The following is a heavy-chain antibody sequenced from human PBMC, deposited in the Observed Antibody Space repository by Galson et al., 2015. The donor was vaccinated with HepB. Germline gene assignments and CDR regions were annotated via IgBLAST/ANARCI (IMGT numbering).Heavy chain of an antibody. J-gene: IGHJ3*01. V-gene: IGHV3-23*01. CDR3: AKDDMESPYGGYALDV. CDR1: GFPFRSYG. CDR2: ISGSGST. D-gene: IGHD4/OR15-4a*01. Sequence: SLRLSCAASGFPFRSYGMTWVRQAPGKGLEWVSGISGSGSTYYADSVKGRVTIARDNSKNTLYLQMNRLRVEDTAVYYCAKDDMESPYGGYALDVWGQGTMVTVSS.